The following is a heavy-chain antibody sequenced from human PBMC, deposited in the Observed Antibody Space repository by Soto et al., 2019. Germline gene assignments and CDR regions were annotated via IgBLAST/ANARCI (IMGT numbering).Heavy chain of an antibody. J-gene: IGHJ6*03. CDR1: GFTFSNAW. CDR3: TTGPDIVVVPAATKGDYYYMDV. V-gene: IGHV3-15*01. D-gene: IGHD2-2*01. Sequence: GGSLRLSCAASGFTFSNAWMSWVRQAPGKGLEWVGRIKSKTDGGTTDYAAPVKGRFTISRDDSKNTLYLQMNSLKTEDTAVYYCTTGPDIVVVPAATKGDYYYMDVWGKGTTVTVSS. CDR2: IKSKTDGGTT.